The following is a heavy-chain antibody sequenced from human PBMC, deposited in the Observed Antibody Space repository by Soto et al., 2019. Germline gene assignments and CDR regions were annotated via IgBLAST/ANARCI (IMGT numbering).Heavy chain of an antibody. CDR3: AKSATVPAAIAY. D-gene: IGHD2-2*02. Sequence: QVPLVQSGAEVKKPGASVKVSCKASGYTFTSYAMHWVRQAPGQRLEGMGWINAGNGNTKYSQKFQGRVTITRDTSASTAYMELSSLRSEDTAVYYCAKSATVPAAIAYWGQGTLVTVSS. CDR1: GYTFTSYA. CDR2: INAGNGNT. V-gene: IGHV1-3*01. J-gene: IGHJ4*02.